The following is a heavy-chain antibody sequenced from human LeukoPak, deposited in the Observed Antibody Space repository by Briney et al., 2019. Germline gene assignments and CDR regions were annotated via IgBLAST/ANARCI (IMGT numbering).Heavy chain of an antibody. Sequence: SQTLSLTCTVSGGSISSGSYYWSWIRQPAGKGLEWIGRIYTSGSTDYNPSLKSRVTISVDTSRNQFSLRLSSVTAADTAVYYCASGDYTVTLRYDAFDIWGQGTMVTVSS. J-gene: IGHJ3*02. D-gene: IGHD4-17*01. CDR3: ASGDYTVTLRYDAFDI. CDR1: GGSISSGSYY. V-gene: IGHV4-61*02. CDR2: IYTSGST.